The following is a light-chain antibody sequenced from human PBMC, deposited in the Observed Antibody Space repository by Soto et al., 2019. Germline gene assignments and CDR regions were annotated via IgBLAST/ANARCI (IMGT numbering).Light chain of an antibody. V-gene: IGKV1-5*03. CDR3: QQYSDYSFFS. CDR1: QSVSRW. J-gene: IGKJ4*01. Sequence: DIQMTQSPSILAASVGDRVTITCRASQSVSRWLAWYQQKPGKAPNLLISKTSSLERGVPSRFSGSGSGTEFSLTIDSLQPDDFATYCCQQYSDYSFFSFGGGTKVEIK. CDR2: KTS.